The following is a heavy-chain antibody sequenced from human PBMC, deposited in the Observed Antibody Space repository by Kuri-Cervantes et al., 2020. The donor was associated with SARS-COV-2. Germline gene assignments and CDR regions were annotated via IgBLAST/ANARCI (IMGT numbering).Heavy chain of an antibody. CDR2: IYYSGST. D-gene: IGHD3-9*01. V-gene: IGHV4-39*07. CDR1: GGSISSSSYY. Sequence: SETLSLTCTVSGGSISSSSYYWGWIRQPPGKGLEWIGSIYYSGSTYYNPSLKSRVTISVDTSKNQFSLKLSSVTAADMAVYYCARGGFYDILTGYYPPFDYWGQGTLVTVSS. J-gene: IGHJ4*02. CDR3: ARGGFYDILTGYYPPFDY.